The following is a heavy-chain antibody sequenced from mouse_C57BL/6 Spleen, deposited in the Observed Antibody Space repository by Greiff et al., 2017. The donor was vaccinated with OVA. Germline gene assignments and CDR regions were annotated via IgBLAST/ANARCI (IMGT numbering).Heavy chain of an antibody. D-gene: IGHD2-2*01. CDR2: ISSGSSTI. J-gene: IGHJ3*01. CDR3: ARTPIYYGYDDFAY. V-gene: IGHV5-17*01. Sequence: EVQGVESGGGLVKPGGSLKLSCAASGFTFSDYGMHWVRQAPEKGLEWVAYISSGSSTIYYADTVKGRFTISRDNAKNTLFLQMTSLRSEDTAMYYCARTPIYYGYDDFAYWGQGTLVTVSA. CDR1: GFTFSDYG.